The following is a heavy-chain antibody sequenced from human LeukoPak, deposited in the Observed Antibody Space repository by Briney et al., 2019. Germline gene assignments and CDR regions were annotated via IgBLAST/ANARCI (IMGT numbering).Heavy chain of an antibody. CDR3: ARDLHYYVATDI. CDR1: GFTFSAYA. CDR2: IGSDGKT. Sequence: PGGSMRLSCEASGFTFSAYAMTWVRQAPGKGLEWVSSIGSDGKTHYSESVKGRFAISRDNSKSMVFLQLNSVRAEDTALYYCARDLHYYVATDIWGQGTTVTVSS. J-gene: IGHJ6*02. D-gene: IGHD3-10*02. V-gene: IGHV3-23*01.